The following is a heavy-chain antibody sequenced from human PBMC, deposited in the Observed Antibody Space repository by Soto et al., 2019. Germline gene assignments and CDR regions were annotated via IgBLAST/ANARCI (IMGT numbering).Heavy chain of an antibody. J-gene: IGHJ4*02. CDR3: ARVGPAHYYDSSGYYSPLDY. Sequence: QVQLVQSGAEVKKPGSSVKVSCKASGDTFSCYAINWVRQAPGQGLEWMGGIIPMFGTANYAQKFKGRVTITAGESTSKVYMELSSLRSEDTAVYYCARVGPAHYYDSSGYYSPLDYWGQGTLVTVSS. CDR2: IIPMFGTA. V-gene: IGHV1-69*01. CDR1: GDTFSCYA. D-gene: IGHD3-22*01.